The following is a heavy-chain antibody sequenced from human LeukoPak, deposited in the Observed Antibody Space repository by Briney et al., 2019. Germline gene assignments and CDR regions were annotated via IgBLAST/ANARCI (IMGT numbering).Heavy chain of an antibody. D-gene: IGHD6-19*01. V-gene: IGHV3-74*01. CDR3: ARGVAVAGSYYFDY. CDR1: GFTFSSYW. CDR2: INSDGSST. Sequence: GGSLRLSCAASGFTFSSYWMHWVRQAPGKGLVWVSRINSDGSSTSYADSVKGRFTISRDNAKNSLYLQMNSLRAEDTAVYYCARGVAVAGSYYFDYWGQGTLVTVSS. J-gene: IGHJ4*02.